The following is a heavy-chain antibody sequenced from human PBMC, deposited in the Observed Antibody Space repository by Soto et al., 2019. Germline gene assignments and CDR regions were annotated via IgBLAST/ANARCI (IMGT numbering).Heavy chain of an antibody. J-gene: IGHJ6*02. CDR2: IKSKTDGGTT. V-gene: IGHV3-15*01. CDR1: GLTFGSYA. CDR3: TTGYRRTSKGHMDV. Sequence: GGSLRLSCAASGLTFGSYAMSWVRQAPGKGLEWVGRIKSKTDGGTTDYAAPVKGRFTISRDDSKNTLYLQMNSLKTEDTAVYYCTTGYRRTSKGHMDVWGQGTTVTVSS. D-gene: IGHD1-1*01.